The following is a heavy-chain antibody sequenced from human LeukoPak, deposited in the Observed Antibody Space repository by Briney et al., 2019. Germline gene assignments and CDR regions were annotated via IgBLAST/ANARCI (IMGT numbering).Heavy chain of an antibody. CDR1: GYTFTSYD. J-gene: IGHJ3*02. Sequence: ASVKVSCKASGYTFTSYDINWVRQATGPGREWMGWMNPNSGNTGYAQRFQGRVTMTRNTSISTAYMELSSLRSEDTAVYYCARGWGIVVENAFDIWGQGTMVTVSS. D-gene: IGHD3-22*01. CDR3: ARGWGIVVENAFDI. V-gene: IGHV1-8*01. CDR2: MNPNSGNT.